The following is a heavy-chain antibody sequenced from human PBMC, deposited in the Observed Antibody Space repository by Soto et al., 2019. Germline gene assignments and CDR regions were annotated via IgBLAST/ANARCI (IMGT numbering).Heavy chain of an antibody. V-gene: IGHV1-3*01. D-gene: IGHD2-2*01. CDR3: ARDRGGRVPAASFYYYYGMDV. J-gene: IGHJ6*02. CDR1: GYTFSKYP. Sequence: GASVKVSCKAAGYTFSKYPIHWVRQAPGQSLEWMGWINGGNGNTKYSENFQDRVTFIRDTSASTAYMDLSSLRSEATAVYYRARDRGGRVPAASFYYYYGMDVWGQGTTVTVSS. CDR2: INGGNGNT.